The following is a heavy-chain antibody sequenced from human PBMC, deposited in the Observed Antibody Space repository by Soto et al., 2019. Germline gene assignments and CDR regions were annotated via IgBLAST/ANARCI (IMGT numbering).Heavy chain of an antibody. CDR1: GYTFTSYD. CDR3: ARGSTVAYYYYGMDV. Sequence: QVQLVQSGAEVKKPGSSVKVSCKASGYTFTSYDINWVRHATGQGLEWMGWMNPNSGNTGYAQKLQGRVTMTRNTSISTDYMELSSLRSDDTAVYYCARGSTVAYYYYGMDVWGQGPTVTVSS. J-gene: IGHJ6*02. V-gene: IGHV1-8*01. CDR2: MNPNSGNT. D-gene: IGHD4-4*01.